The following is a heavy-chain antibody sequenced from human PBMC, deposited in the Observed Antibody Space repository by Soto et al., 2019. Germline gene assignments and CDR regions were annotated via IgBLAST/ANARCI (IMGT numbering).Heavy chain of an antibody. CDR2: ITWNIGTI. CDR1: GFTFDDYV. J-gene: IGHJ2*01. Sequence: EMQLVESGGGLVQPGRSLRLSCAASGFTFDDYVMHWVRQGPGKGLEWVSSITWNIGTIDYADSVKGRFTISRDNAKRTLYLKLNSLTTQDTAFYYCAKDRGWGGTPSTLWDFDLWGRGTLVTVAT. V-gene: IGHV3-9*01. D-gene: IGHD2-15*01. CDR3: AKDRGWGGTPSTLWDFDL.